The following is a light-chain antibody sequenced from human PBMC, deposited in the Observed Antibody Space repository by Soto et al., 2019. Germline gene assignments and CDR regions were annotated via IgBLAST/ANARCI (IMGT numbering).Light chain of an antibody. J-gene: IGKJ5*01. CDR2: DAS. CDR1: QSVSSY. V-gene: IGKV3-11*01. Sequence: EIVLTQSPATLXLSXGERATLARRASQSVSSYLAWYQQKPGQAPRLLIYDASNRATGIPARFSGSGSGTDFTLTISSLEPEDFAVYYCQQRSNGITFGQGTRLEIK. CDR3: QQRSNGIT.